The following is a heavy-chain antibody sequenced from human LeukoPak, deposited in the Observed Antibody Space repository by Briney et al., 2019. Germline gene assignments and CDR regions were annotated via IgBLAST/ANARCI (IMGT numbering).Heavy chain of an antibody. Sequence: SVTVSCKASGGTFSSYAISWVRQAPGQGLEWMGGIIPIFGTANYAQKFQGRVTITADESTSTAYMELSSLRSEDTAVYHCARAYYGSGSPLDYWGQGTLVTVSS. D-gene: IGHD3-10*01. J-gene: IGHJ4*02. CDR3: ARAYYGSGSPLDY. V-gene: IGHV1-69*13. CDR2: IIPIFGTA. CDR1: GGTFSSYA.